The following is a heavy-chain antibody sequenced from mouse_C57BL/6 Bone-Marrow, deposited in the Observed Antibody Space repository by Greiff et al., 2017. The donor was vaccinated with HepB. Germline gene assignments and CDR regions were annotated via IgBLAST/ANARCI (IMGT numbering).Heavy chain of an antibody. J-gene: IGHJ3*01. CDR2: IHPNSGST. V-gene: IGHV1-64*01. Sequence: QVQLQQSGAELVKPGASVKLSCKASGYTFTSYWMHWVKQRPGQGLEWIGMIHPNSGSTNYNEKFKSKATLTVDKSSSTAYMQLSSLTSEDSAVYYCARSVFAWFAYWGQGTLVTVSA. CDR3: ARSVFAWFAY. CDR1: GYTFTSYW.